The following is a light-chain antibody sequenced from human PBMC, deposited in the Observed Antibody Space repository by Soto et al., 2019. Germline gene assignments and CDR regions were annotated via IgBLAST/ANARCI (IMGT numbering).Light chain of an antibody. Sequence: ETVMTQSPATLSVSPGERATLSCRASQSVSTKLAWYQQRPGQAPRLLIFGASTRATGIPGRFSGSGSGTEFTLTISSLQSEDFATYYCQQLTNFRFTFGQGTKLDIK. CDR1: QSVSTK. J-gene: IGKJ2*01. CDR3: QQLTNFRFT. V-gene: IGKV3-15*01. CDR2: GAS.